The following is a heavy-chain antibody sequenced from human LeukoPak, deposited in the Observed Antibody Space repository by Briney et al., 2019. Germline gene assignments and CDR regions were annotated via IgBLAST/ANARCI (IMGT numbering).Heavy chain of an antibody. CDR2: IYYSGST. V-gene: IGHV4-59*01. Sequence: PSETLSLTCTVSGGSISSYYWSWIRQPPGKGLEWIGYIYYSGSTNYNPSLKSRVTISVDTSKNQFSLKLSSVTAADTAMYYCARVEYQLLGRYYYYGLDVWGQGTTVTVSS. CDR1: GGSISSYY. D-gene: IGHD2-2*01. CDR3: ARVEYQLLGRYYYYGLDV. J-gene: IGHJ6*02.